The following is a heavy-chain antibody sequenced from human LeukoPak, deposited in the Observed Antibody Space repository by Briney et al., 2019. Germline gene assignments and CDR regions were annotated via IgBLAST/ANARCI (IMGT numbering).Heavy chain of an antibody. V-gene: IGHV1-2*06. CDR3: ARADCSSSCPFDY. CDR2: INPNSGGT. J-gene: IGHJ4*02. Sequence: ASVTVSCKASGYTFTGYYMHWVRQAPGQGLEWMGRINPNSGGTNYAQKFQGRVTMTRDTSISTAYMELGRLRSDDTAVYYCARADCSSSCPFDYWGQGTLVTVSS. D-gene: IGHD6-13*01. CDR1: GYTFTGYY.